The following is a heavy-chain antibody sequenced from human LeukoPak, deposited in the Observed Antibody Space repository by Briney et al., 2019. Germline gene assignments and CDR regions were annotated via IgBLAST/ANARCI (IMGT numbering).Heavy chain of an antibody. CDR1: GFTFSRYW. V-gene: IGHV3-64*01. CDR2: ISSNGGST. J-gene: IGHJ4*02. CDR3: ARSCSSGWRYFDY. D-gene: IGHD6-19*01. Sequence: GGSLRLSCAASGFTFSRYWMSWVRQAPGKGLEYVSAISSNGGSTYYANSVKGRLTISRDNSKNTLYLQMGSLRAEDMAVYYCARSCSSGWRYFDYWGQGTLVTVSS.